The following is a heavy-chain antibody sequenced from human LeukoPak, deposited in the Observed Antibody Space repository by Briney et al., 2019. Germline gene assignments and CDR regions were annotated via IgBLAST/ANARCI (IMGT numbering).Heavy chain of an antibody. CDR2: IRYDGSNK. CDR3: AKDNYDYGDYDGGDY. D-gene: IGHD4-17*01. V-gene: IGHV3-30*02. Sequence: GGSLRLSCAASGFTFSTYGMHWVRQAPGKGLEWVAFIRYDGSNKYYADSVKGRFTISRDNSKNTLYLQMNSLRAEDTAVYYCAKDNYDYGDYDGGDYWGQGTLVTVS. J-gene: IGHJ4*02. CDR1: GFTFSTYG.